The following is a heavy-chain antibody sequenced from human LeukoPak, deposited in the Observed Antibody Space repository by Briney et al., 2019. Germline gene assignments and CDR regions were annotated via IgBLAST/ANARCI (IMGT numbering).Heavy chain of an antibody. J-gene: IGHJ4*02. CDR3: ASRGGYCSSTSCQGYYFGY. CDR2: ISSSSSYI. Sequence: GGSLRLSCAASGFTFSSYSMNWLRQAPGKGLEWVSSISSSSSYIYYAYSGKGRFTIARDNAKNSLYLQMNSLRAEDTAVYYCASRGGYCSSTSCQGYYFGYWGQGTLVTVSS. D-gene: IGHD2-2*01. CDR1: GFTFSSYS. V-gene: IGHV3-21*01.